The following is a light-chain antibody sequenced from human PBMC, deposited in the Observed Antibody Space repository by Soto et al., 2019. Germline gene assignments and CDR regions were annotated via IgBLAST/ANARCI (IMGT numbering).Light chain of an antibody. Sequence: DIQMTHSPSTLSASVGDIVTITCRASQSISSWLAWYQQKPGKAPKLLIYDASSLESGVPSRFSGSGSGTEFTLTISSLQPDDFATYYCQQYNSYRTFGHGTKVDIK. CDR1: QSISSW. CDR3: QQYNSYRT. J-gene: IGKJ1*01. V-gene: IGKV1-5*01. CDR2: DAS.